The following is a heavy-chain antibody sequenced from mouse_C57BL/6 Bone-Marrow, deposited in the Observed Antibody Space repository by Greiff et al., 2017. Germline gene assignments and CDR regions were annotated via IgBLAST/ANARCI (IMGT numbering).Heavy chain of an antibody. D-gene: IGHD2-3*01. J-gene: IGHJ2*01. Sequence: VHVKQSGAELVRPGASVKLSCTASGFNIKDDYIHWVKQRPEQGLEWIGWIDPEIGDTEYASKFQGKATITSDTSSNTAYLQLSSLTSEATAVYYCSSFDGNYFDFWGQGTPLTVAS. V-gene: IGHV14-4*01. CDR1: GFNIKDDY. CDR2: IDPEIGDT. CDR3: SSFDGNYFDF.